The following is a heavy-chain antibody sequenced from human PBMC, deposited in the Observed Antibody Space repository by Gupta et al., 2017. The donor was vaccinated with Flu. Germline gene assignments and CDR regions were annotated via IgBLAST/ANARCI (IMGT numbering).Heavy chain of an antibody. J-gene: IGHJ4*01. D-gene: IGHD6-13*01. CDR3: AHRRPFGSSWYWMGFDY. Sequence: PGKALEWLGIIYWNDDKQYSPSLKSRLTSTKDTSNNQVVLTLTNMDPLDTATYYCAHRRPFGSSWYWMGFDYWGHGTLVTVSS. CDR2: IYWNDDK. V-gene: IGHV2-5*01.